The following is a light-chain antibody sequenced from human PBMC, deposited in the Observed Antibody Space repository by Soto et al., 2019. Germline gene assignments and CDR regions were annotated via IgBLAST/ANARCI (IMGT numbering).Light chain of an antibody. CDR2: GVS. CDR3: QQYTDWPLT. J-gene: IGKJ1*01. CDR1: QSVTSNY. Sequence: PRILPLSPGERATLSCRASQSVTSNYLAWYQQKPGQAPRLLIYGVSSRATGVPDRFSGSGSGTDFTLTISRLEPEDFAVYYCQQYTDWPLTFGQGSKV. V-gene: IGKV3-20*01.